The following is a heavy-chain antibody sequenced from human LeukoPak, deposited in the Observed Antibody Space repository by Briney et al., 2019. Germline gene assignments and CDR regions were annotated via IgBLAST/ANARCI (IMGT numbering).Heavy chain of an antibody. Sequence: GGSLRLSCAASGFTFSSYWMQWVRQAPGKGLEWVANIKQDGSEKYYADSVRGRFIISRDNAKNALYLQMSSLRAEDTAIYYCARRYFDYWGQGTLVTVSS. V-gene: IGHV3-7*03. J-gene: IGHJ4*02. CDR3: ARRYFDY. CDR2: IKQDGSEK. CDR1: GFTFSSYW.